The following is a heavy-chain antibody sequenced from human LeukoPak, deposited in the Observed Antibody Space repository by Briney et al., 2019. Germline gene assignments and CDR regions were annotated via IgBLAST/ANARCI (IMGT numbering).Heavy chain of an antibody. V-gene: IGHV4-4*07. Sequence: PSETLSLTCTVTGGSISSYYWSWIRQPAGKGLEWIGRIYTSGSTNYNPSLKSRVTMSVDTSKNQFSLKLSSVTAADTAVYYCARGLFNRYYGSGSYPRYYFDYWGQGTLVTVSS. CDR3: ARGLFNRYYGSGSYPRYYFDY. D-gene: IGHD3-10*01. J-gene: IGHJ4*02. CDR2: IYTSGST. CDR1: GGSISSYY.